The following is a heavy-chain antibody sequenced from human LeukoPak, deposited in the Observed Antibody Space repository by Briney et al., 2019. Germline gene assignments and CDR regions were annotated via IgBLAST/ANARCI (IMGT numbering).Heavy chain of an antibody. CDR3: AKDRSYYDYVWGSYRYTGLFDH. CDR2: ISGSGGST. V-gene: IGHV3-23*01. D-gene: IGHD3-16*02. CDR1: GFTFSSYA. Sequence: GGSLRLSCAASGFTFSSYAMSWVRQAPGKGLEWASAISGSGGSTYYADSVKGRFTISRDNSKNTLYPQMNSLRAEDTAVYYCAKDRSYYDYVWGSYRYTGLFDHWGQGTLVTVSS. J-gene: IGHJ4*02.